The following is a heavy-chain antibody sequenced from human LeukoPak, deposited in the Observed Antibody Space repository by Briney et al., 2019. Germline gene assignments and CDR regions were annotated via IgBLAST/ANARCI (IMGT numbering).Heavy chain of an antibody. V-gene: IGHV1-18*01. CDR2: ISAYNGNT. CDR1: GYTFTSYG. Sequence: ASVKVSCKASGYTFTSYGISWVQQAPGQGLEWMGWISAYNGNTNYAQKLQGRVTMTTDTSTSTAYMELRSLRSDDTAVYYCAREGIAAAPLDYYYYMDVWGKGTTVTVSS. J-gene: IGHJ6*03. D-gene: IGHD6-13*01. CDR3: AREGIAAAPLDYYYYMDV.